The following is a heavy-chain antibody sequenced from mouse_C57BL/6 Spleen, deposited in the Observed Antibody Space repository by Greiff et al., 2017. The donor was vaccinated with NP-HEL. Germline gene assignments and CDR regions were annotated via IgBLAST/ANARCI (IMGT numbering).Heavy chain of an antibody. D-gene: IGHD1-1*01. CDR2: LHPNNGGP. CDR1: GYTFTDYY. Sequence: VQLKHSGPELVKPGASVKISCKASGYTFTDYYMNWVKQSHGKRLEWIGDLHPNNGGPSYNQKFKGKATLTVDKSSSTAYMALRSLTSESSAVYYCARGWITSIVAPYWYFGVWGTGPTVTVSS. V-gene: IGHV1-26*01. J-gene: IGHJ1*03. CDR3: ARGWITSIVAPYWYFGV.